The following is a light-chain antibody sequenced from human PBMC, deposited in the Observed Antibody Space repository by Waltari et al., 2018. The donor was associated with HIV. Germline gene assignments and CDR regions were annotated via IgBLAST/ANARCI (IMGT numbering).Light chain of an antibody. CDR1: QSVSCS. J-gene: IGKJ1*01. Sequence: EIVMTQSPATLSVSPGGRATLSCRASQSVSCSLVWYQHKPGQAPTLLIYGASTRATGIPARFSGSGSGTEFTLTINSLQSEDFAVYYCQQYNAWPRTFGQGTKVEVK. CDR2: GAS. V-gene: IGKV3-15*01. CDR3: QQYNAWPRT.